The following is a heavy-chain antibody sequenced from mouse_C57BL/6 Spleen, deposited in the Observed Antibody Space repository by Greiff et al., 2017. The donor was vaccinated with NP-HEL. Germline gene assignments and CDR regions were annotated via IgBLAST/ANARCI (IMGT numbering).Heavy chain of an antibody. D-gene: IGHD1-1*01. J-gene: IGHJ1*03. Sequence: DVQLQESGPGLVKPSQSLSLTCSVTGYSITSGYYWNWIRQFPGNKLEWMGYISYDGSNNYNPSTKNRISITRYTSKNQFFLKLNSVTTEDTATYYFASGSNSWYFDVWGTGTTVTVSS. CDR1: GYSITSGYY. V-gene: IGHV3-6*01. CDR3: ASGSNSWYFDV. CDR2: ISYDGSN.